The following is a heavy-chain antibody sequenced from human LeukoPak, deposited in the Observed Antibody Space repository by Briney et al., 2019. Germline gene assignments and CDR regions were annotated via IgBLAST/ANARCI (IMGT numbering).Heavy chain of an antibody. Sequence: GGSLRLSCAVSGITLSNYGMSWVRQAPGKGLEWVAGISGSGGSTYYADSVKGRFTVSRDNPKNTLHLQMNSLRAEDTAFYFCAKRGVVIRVILVGFHKEAYYFDSWGQGALVTVSS. CDR2: ISGSGGST. CDR3: AKRGVVIRVILVGFHKEAYYFDS. CDR1: GITLSNYG. J-gene: IGHJ4*02. D-gene: IGHD3-22*01. V-gene: IGHV3-23*01.